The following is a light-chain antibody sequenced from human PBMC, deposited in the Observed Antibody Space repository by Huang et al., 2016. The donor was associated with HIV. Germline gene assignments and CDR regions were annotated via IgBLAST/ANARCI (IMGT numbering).Light chain of an antibody. CDR3: QQTFSVPLT. CDR1: QSLKNY. V-gene: IGKV1-39*01. Sequence: DLQMTQSPSSLSASVGDRVSITCRASQSLKNYFTWYQQKPGKAPKLLIHSAATLQNWVPPRFSGSVSGTDFALTITNLQPEDSATYYCQQTFSVPLTFGGGTKVEIK. CDR2: SAA. J-gene: IGKJ4*01.